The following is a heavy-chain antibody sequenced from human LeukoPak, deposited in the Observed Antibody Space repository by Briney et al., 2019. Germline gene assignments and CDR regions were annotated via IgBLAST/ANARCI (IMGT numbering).Heavy chain of an antibody. V-gene: IGHV3-23*01. Sequence: QPGGSLRLSCAASGFTFSSYAMSWVRQAPGKGLEWVSAISGSGGSTYYADSVKGRFTISRDNSKNTLYLQMNSLRAEDTAVYYCTRLIYGDYGRWFDPWGQGTLVTVSS. CDR3: TRLIYGDYGRWFDP. D-gene: IGHD4-17*01. CDR2: ISGSGGST. J-gene: IGHJ5*02. CDR1: GFTFSSYA.